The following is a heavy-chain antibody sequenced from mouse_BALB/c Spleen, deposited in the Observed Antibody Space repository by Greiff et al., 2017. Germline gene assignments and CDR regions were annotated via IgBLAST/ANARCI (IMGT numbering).Heavy chain of an antibody. CDR1: GYTFTDYE. Sequence: VQLHQSGAELVRPGASVTLSCKASGYTFTDYEMHWVKQTPVHGLEWIGAIDPETGGTAYNQKFKGKATLTADKSSSTAYMELRSLTSEDSAVYYCTGGPHWFAYWGQGTLVTVSA. J-gene: IGHJ3*01. CDR2: IDPETGGT. V-gene: IGHV1-15*01. CDR3: TGGPHWFAY.